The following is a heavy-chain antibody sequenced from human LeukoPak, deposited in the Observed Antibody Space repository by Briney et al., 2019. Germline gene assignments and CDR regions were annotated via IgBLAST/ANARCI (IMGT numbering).Heavy chain of an antibody. CDR1: GFTFSTYT. Sequence: GGSLRLSCAASGFTFSTYTMNWVRQAPGKGLEWVSSITTTTYTYYADSVKGRFTISRDNSKNTLYLQMNSLRAEDTAVYYCAKRGVQLWLRTRSDYWGQGTLVTVSS. CDR3: AKRGVQLWLRTRSDY. CDR2: ITTTTYT. J-gene: IGHJ4*02. D-gene: IGHD5-18*01. V-gene: IGHV3-23*01.